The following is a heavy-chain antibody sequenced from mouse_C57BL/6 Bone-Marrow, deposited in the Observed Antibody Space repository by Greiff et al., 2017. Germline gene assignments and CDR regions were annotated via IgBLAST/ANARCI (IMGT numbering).Heavy chain of an antibody. V-gene: IGHV1-47*01. CDR3: ARCSTFFDYFDY. CDR2: FYPYNDDP. J-gene: IGHJ2*01. CDR1: GYTFTTYP. D-gene: IGHD5-1*01. Sequence: VQVVESGAELVKPGASVKMSCKASGYTFTTYPIEWMKQTHGKSLEWIGNFYPYNDDPKYNEKFKGKATLTVEKSSNTVYLELSRLTSDDTSVDNCARCSTFFDYFDYWGQGTTLTVSS.